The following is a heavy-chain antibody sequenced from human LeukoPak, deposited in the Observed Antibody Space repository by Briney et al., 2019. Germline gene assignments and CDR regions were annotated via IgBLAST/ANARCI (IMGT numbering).Heavy chain of an antibody. V-gene: IGHV3-15*01. CDR2: IKSKTDGGTT. D-gene: IGHD5-18*01. Sequence: GGSLRLSCAASGFTFSNAWMSWVLQAPGKGLEWVGRIKSKTDGGTTDYAAPVKGRFTISRDDSKNTLYLQMNSLKTEDTAVYYCTTDGGYSYGSNDYWGQGTLVTVSS. J-gene: IGHJ4*02. CDR3: TTDGGYSYGSNDY. CDR1: GFTFSNAW.